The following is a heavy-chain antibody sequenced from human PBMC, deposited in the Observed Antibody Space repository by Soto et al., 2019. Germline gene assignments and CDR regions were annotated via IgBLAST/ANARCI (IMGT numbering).Heavy chain of an antibody. D-gene: IGHD3-10*01. V-gene: IGHV3-33*01. CDR2: IWYDGSNQ. J-gene: IGHJ3*02. CDR1: GFSFSSSG. Sequence: QVHLVESWGGVVQPGRSLRLSCLASGFSFSSSGMHWIRQPPGKGLEWLALIWYDGSNQIYLDSVKDRFTISRDNSKNTLYLQMNSLTVEDTAVYFCASITGTNAFDIWGQGTMVTVSS. CDR3: ASITGTNAFDI.